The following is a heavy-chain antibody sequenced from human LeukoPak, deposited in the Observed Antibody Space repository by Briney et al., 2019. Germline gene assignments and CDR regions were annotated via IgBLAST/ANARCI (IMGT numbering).Heavy chain of an antibody. CDR3: ARNETTGLQRTPYYHSYVDV. D-gene: IGHD4-11*01. J-gene: IGHJ6*03. CDR2: IYYSGST. CDR1: GGSITNNAYY. V-gene: IGHV4-39*01. Sequence: SETLSLTCTVSGGSITNNAYYWAWIRQPPGKGLEWIGSIYYSGSTHYNPSLKSRLTISVDTSKNQFSLKLSSVTAADTAVYYCARNETTGLQRTPYYHSYVDVWGKGTTATVSS.